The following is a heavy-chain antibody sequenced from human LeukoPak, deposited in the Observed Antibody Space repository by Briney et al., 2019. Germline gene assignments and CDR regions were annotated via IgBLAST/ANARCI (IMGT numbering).Heavy chain of an antibody. CDR3: ARSDDFWSGYYTAPPDY. CDR2: IYYSGST. D-gene: IGHD3-3*01. Sequence: PSETLSLTCTVSGGSISSGDYYWSWIRQPPGKGLEWIGYIYYSGSTYYNPSLKSRVAISVDTSKNQFSLKLSSVTAADTAVYYCARSDDFWSGYYTAPPDYWGQGTLVTVSS. CDR1: GGSISSGDYY. V-gene: IGHV4-30-4*02. J-gene: IGHJ4*02.